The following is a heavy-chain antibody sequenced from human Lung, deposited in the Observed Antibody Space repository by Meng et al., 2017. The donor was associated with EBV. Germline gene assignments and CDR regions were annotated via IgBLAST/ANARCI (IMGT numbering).Heavy chain of an antibody. CDR3: ARDSPVGEGHPPNCFDP. D-gene: IGHD3-3*01. J-gene: IGHJ5*02. CDR2: IYFSGST. V-gene: IGHV4-31*03. Sequence: VQLEESGPGRVNLSQTLSLTCTVSGGSISSTGYYWSWIRQHPGKGLEWIGYIYFSGSTYYNPSLKSRITISVDTSNNQFSLKLSSVTAADTAVYYCARDSPVGEGHPPNCFDPWGQGTLVTVSS. CDR1: GGSISSTGYY.